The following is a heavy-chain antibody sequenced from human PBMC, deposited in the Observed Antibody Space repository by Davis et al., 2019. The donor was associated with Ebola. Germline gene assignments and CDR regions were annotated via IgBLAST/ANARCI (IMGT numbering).Heavy chain of an antibody. J-gene: IGHJ5*02. D-gene: IGHD4-11*01. CDR1: GFTFSSYA. V-gene: IGHV3-23*01. Sequence: PGGSLRLSCTASGFTFSSYAMSWVRQAPGKGLEWVSCIVGSGGTPYYADSVEGRFTISRDNSKNTLYLQMNSLRAEDTAVYYCAKGDYSNPSWFDPWGQGTLVTVSS. CDR3: AKGDYSNPSWFDP. CDR2: IVGSGGTP.